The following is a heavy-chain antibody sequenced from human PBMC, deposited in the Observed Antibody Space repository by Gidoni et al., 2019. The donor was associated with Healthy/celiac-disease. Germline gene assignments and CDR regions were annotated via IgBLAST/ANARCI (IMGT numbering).Heavy chain of an antibody. J-gene: IGHJ6*02. D-gene: IGHD4-17*01. Sequence: EVQLLESGGGLVQPGGSLRLSCAASGFTFSSYAMSWVRRAPGKGLEWVSAISGSGGSTYYADSVKGRFTISRDNSKNTLYLQMNSLRAEDTAVYYCAKVRDYGDHYYYYGMDVWGQETTVTVSS. CDR1: GFTFSSYA. CDR2: ISGSGGST. V-gene: IGHV3-23*01. CDR3: AKVRDYGDHYYYYGMDV.